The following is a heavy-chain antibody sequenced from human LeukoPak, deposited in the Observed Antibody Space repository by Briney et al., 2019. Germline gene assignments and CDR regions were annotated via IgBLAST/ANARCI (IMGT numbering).Heavy chain of an antibody. CDR2: VKSKTNGGTT. CDR1: GFTFSNAW. J-gene: IGHJ4*02. D-gene: IGHD6-13*01. CDR3: TAGIGHSDFDY. V-gene: IGHV3-15*01. Sequence: GGSLRLSCAASGFTFSNAWMSWVRQAPGKGLEWVGRVKSKTNGGTTAYAAPVKGRLTISRDDSKNTYLQMNSLKSEDTAVYYCTAGIGHSDFDYWGQGTLVTVSS.